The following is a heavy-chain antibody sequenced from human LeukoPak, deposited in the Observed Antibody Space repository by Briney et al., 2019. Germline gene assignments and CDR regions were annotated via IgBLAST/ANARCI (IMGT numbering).Heavy chain of an antibody. V-gene: IGHV3-7*04. CDR1: GFTFSSYW. CDR3: ARGYGSGSYTPTKN. Sequence: PGGSLRLSCAASGFTFSSYWMSWVRQAPGKGLEWVANIKHGGSEKYYVDSVEGRFTISRDDAKNSLYLEMNSLRVADTAVYYCARGYGSGSYTPTKNWGQGVLVTVSS. D-gene: IGHD3-10*01. J-gene: IGHJ4*02. CDR2: IKHGGSEK.